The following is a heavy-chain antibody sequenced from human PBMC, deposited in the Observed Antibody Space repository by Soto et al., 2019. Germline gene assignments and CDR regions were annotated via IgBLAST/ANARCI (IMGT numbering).Heavy chain of an antibody. Sequence: QVQLVESGGGVVQPGRSLRLSCVASGFSFSSSGMHWVRQAPGKGLEWLALIWYDGSNQYYSDSVKGRFTSSRDNSKNTLYLQMKSLRADDAAVYYCASITVTNGFDIWGQGTLVAVSS. CDR1: GFSFSSSG. CDR2: IWYDGSNQ. V-gene: IGHV3-33*01. D-gene: IGHD4-17*01. J-gene: IGHJ3*02. CDR3: ASITVTNGFDI.